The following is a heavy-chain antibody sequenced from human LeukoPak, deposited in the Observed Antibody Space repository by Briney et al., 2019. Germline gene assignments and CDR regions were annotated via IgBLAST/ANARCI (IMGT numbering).Heavy chain of an antibody. J-gene: IGHJ5*02. D-gene: IGHD3-9*01. CDR1: GGSISSYY. CDR2: IYYSGRT. V-gene: IGHV4-59*12. CDR3: ARLTYDILTGWVWFDP. Sequence: SETLSLTCSVSGGSISSYYWSWIRQPPGKGLEWIGYIYYSGRTSYNPSLKSRVTISVDTSKNQFSLQLNSVTPEDTAVYYCARLTYDILTGWVWFDPWGQGTLVTVSS.